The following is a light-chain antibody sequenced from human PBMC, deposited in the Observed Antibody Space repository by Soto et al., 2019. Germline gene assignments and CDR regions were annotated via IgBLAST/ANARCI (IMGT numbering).Light chain of an antibody. CDR2: DAS. J-gene: IGKJ5*01. CDR1: QSVSSSY. V-gene: IGKV3-20*01. CDR3: QRYGGPPPLT. Sequence: EIVLTQSPGTLSLSPGERATLSCRASQSVSSSYLAWYQQTPGQAPRLLIYDASSRATGIPDRFSGSGSGTDFALNISRLEPDDVAVYYCQRYGGPPPLTFGLGTRLEIK.